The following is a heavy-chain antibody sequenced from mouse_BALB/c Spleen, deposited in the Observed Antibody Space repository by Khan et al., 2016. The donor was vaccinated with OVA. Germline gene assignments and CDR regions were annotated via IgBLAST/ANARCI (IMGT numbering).Heavy chain of an antibody. Sequence: VQLQQSGAEMAKSGASVKMSCKTSGYTFSNYWINWIKQRPGQGLEWIGYINPSTLYTHYNQKFKDKATLTVDRSSSTAYMQLSSLTSEDSAVYYCARGDYDASSWYFDVWGAGITVTVSS. D-gene: IGHD1-1*01. CDR1: GYTFSNYW. V-gene: IGHV1-7*01. CDR2: INPSTLYT. J-gene: IGHJ1*01. CDR3: ARGDYDASSWYFDV.